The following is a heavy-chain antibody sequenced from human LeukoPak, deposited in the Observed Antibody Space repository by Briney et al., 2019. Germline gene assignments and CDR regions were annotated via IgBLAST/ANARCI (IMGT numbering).Heavy chain of an antibody. J-gene: IGHJ4*02. CDR3: AKDNRYYPYYFDY. D-gene: IGHD3-16*02. Sequence: PGGSLRLSCAASGFTFSSYGMHWVRQAPGKGLEWVAFIRYDGSNKYYADSVKGRFTISRDNSKNTLYLQMYSLRAEDTAVYYCAKDNRYYPYYFDYWGQGTLVTVSS. CDR1: GFTFSSYG. CDR2: IRYDGSNK. V-gene: IGHV3-30*02.